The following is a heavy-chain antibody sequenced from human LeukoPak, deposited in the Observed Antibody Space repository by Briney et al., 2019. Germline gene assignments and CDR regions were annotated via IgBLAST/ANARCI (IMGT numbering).Heavy chain of an antibody. CDR1: GYTFTGYY. J-gene: IGHJ4*02. CDR2: INPNSGGT. Sequence: ASVKVSCKASGYTFTGYYMHWVRQAPGQGLEWMGWINPNSGGTNYAQKFQGWVTMTRDTSISTAYMELSRLRSDDTAVYYCARGQYYDSSGYYYLWGQGTLVTVSS. D-gene: IGHD3-22*01. V-gene: IGHV1-2*04. CDR3: ARGQYYDSSGYYYL.